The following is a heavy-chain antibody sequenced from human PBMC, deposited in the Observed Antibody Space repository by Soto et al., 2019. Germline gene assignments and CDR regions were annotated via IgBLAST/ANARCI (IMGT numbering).Heavy chain of an antibody. D-gene: IGHD2-2*01. J-gene: IGHJ4*02. CDR2: INWNGGSK. Sequence: GGSLRLSCAASGFTFDDYGLSWVRQAPGKGLEWVGGINWNGGSKGYADFGKSRFTISRDNAKNSLYLPMNGLGAGDTALYNGAGVRGLFRVDEYYFDYWGQGTLVTVSS. V-gene: IGHV3-20*01. CDR1: GFTFDDYG. CDR3: AGVRGLFRVDEYYFDY.